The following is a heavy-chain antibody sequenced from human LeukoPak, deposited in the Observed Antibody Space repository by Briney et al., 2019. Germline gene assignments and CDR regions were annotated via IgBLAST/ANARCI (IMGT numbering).Heavy chain of an antibody. CDR2: IYYSGST. D-gene: IGHD3-16*02. J-gene: IGHJ4*02. Sequence: SETLSLTCTVSGGSISSGDYYWSWIRQPPGKGLEWIGYIYYSGSTYYNPSLKSRVTISVDTSKNQFSLKLSSVTAADTAVYYCARATYDYVWGSYRYLDYWGQGTLVTVSS. V-gene: IGHV4-30-4*01. CDR3: ARATYDYVWGSYRYLDY. CDR1: GGSISSGDYY.